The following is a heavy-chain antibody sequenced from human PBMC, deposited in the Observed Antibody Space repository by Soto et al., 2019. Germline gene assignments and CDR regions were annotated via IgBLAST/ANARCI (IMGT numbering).Heavy chain of an antibody. Sequence: SVKVSCTASGGTFSSYAISWVRQAPGQGLEWMGGIIPIFGTANYAQKFQGRVTITADESTSTAYMELSSLRSEDTAVYYCASPSSHSLDGYNNFDYWGQGTLVTVSS. D-gene: IGHD5-12*01. CDR2: IIPIFGTA. CDR1: GGTFSSYA. CDR3: ASPSSHSLDGYNNFDY. V-gene: IGHV1-69*13. J-gene: IGHJ4*02.